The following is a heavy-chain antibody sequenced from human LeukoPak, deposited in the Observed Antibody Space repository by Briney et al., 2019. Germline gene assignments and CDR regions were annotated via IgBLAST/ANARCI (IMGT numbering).Heavy chain of an antibody. V-gene: IGHV3-23*01. J-gene: IGHJ6*03. CDR1: GFTFSSYA. D-gene: IGHD6-6*01. Sequence: PGGSLRLSCAASGFTFSSYAMSWVRQAPGKGLEWVSAISGSGGSTYYADSVKGRFTISRDNSKNTLYLQMNSLRAEDTAVYYCAKVESLAARIYYYYMDVWGKGTTVIVSS. CDR3: AKVESLAARIYYYYMDV. CDR2: ISGSGGST.